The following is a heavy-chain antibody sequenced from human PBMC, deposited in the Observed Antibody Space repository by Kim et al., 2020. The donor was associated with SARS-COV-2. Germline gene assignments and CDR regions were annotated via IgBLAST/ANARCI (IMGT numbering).Heavy chain of an antibody. CDR1: GGSISSSSYY. D-gene: IGHD6-13*01. V-gene: IGHV4-39*01. Sequence: SETLSLTCTVSGGSISSSSYYWGWIRQPPGKGLEWIGSIYYSGSTYYNPSLKSRATISVDTSKNQFSLKLSSVTAADTAVYYCARTLSSSWYFMDAFDIWGQGTMVTVSS. CDR3: ARTLSSSWYFMDAFDI. CDR2: IYYSGST. J-gene: IGHJ3*02.